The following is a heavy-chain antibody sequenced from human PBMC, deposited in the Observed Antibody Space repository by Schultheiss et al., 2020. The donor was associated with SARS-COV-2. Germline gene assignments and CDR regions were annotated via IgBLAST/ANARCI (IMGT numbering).Heavy chain of an antibody. CDR3: AKGGGWWDPNMDV. Sequence: GGSLRLSCAASGFTFSSYAMHWVRQAPGKGLEWVAVISYDGSNKYYADSVKGRFTISRDNSKNTLYLQMNSLRAEDTAVYYCAKGGGWWDPNMDVWGQGTAVTVSS. CDR2: ISYDGSNK. J-gene: IGHJ6*02. D-gene: IGHD6-19*01. V-gene: IGHV3-30-3*01. CDR1: GFTFSSYA.